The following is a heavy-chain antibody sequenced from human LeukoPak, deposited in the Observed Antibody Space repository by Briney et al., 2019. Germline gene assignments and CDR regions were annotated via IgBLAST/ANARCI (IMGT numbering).Heavy chain of an antibody. CDR1: GFTFSSYA. V-gene: IGHV3-23*01. D-gene: IGHD4-11*01. CDR2: ISGSGGST. Sequence: GGSLRLSCAASGFTFSSYAMSWVRQAPGKGLEWVSAISGSGGSTYYADSVKGRFTISRDNSKNTLHLQMNSLGAEDTAVYYCAKDRERFSDGTTVTTRYYWGQGTLVTVSS. J-gene: IGHJ4*02. CDR3: AKDRERFSDGTTVTTRYY.